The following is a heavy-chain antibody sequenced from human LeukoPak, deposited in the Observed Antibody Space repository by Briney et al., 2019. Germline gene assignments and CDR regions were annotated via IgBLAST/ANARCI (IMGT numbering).Heavy chain of an antibody. Sequence: SETVSLTFTISGPSIDTSGSYSAWIRQPPGKGLEWIGSFYYRGSTFYTPSLKSRVTISVDTSKNQFSLKLSSVTAADTALYYCARRWEGVDYWGQGSRVTLSS. CDR3: ARRWEGVDY. CDR1: GPSIDTSGSY. CDR2: FYYRGST. J-gene: IGHJ4*02. V-gene: IGHV4-39*01. D-gene: IGHD1-26*01.